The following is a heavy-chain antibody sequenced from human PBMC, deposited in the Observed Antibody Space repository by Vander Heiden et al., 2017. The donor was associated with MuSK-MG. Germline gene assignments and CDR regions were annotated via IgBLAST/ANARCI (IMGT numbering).Heavy chain of an antibody. J-gene: IGHJ3*02. CDR2: IIPIFGTA. V-gene: IGHV1-69*01. CDR1: GGTFSSYA. Sequence: QVQLVQSGAEVKKPGSSVKVSCKASGGTFSSYAISWGRQAPGQGLEWMGGIIPIFGTANYAQKFQGRVTITADESTSTAYMELSSLRSEDTAVYYCARVKYYYDSSGYYYDAFDIWGQGTMVTVSS. CDR3: ARVKYYYDSSGYYYDAFDI. D-gene: IGHD3-22*01.